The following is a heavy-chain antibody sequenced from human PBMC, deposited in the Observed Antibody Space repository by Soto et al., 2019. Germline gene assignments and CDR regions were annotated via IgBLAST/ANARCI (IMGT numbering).Heavy chain of an antibody. V-gene: IGHV3-33*01. CDR1: GFTFSTYD. D-gene: IGHD4-17*01. CDR3: ARAYGVKSGTFDF. Sequence: QVQLVESGGGVVQPGRSLRLSCAASGFTFSTYDMHWVRQAPGKGLDWVAVIWYDGSNQDYADSVKGRFTISRDNSKNRLFLQMNSLRGEVTAVYYCARAYGVKSGTFDFWGQGTMVTVSS. J-gene: IGHJ3*01. CDR2: IWYDGSNQ.